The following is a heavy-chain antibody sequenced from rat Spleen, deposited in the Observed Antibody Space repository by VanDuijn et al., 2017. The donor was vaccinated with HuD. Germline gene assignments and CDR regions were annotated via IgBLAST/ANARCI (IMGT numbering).Heavy chain of an antibody. D-gene: IGHD5-1*01. V-gene: IGHV5-27*01. CDR1: GFTFSNYG. CDR3: TTDRLGADYFDY. Sequence: EVQLVESGGGLVQPGRSMKLSCAASGFTFSNYGMAWVRQAPTKGLEWVAYISTGGGTTYYRDSVKGRFTISRDNAKSTLYLQMDSLRSEDTATYYCTTDRLGADYFDYWGQGVMVTVSS. CDR2: ISTGGGTT. J-gene: IGHJ2*01.